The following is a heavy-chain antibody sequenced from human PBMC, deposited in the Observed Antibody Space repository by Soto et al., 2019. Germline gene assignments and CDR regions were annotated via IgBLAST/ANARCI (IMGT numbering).Heavy chain of an antibody. J-gene: IGHJ4*01. CDR2: ISHTGIT. Sequence: SETLSLTCTVSGGCIRGYFGTWIRQPPGKGLEWIGYISHTGITNYNSSLKSRVTMSVDTSKNQFSLRVSSLPAAVPAVYYCARKEYYFDYWRHGTLVIVS. D-gene: IGHD3-10*01. V-gene: IGHV4-59*01. CDR3: ARKEYYFDY. CDR1: GGCIRGYF.